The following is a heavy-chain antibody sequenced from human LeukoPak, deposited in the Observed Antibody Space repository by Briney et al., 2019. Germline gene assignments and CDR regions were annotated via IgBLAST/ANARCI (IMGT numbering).Heavy chain of an antibody. D-gene: IGHD3-10*01. V-gene: IGHV3-30*18. CDR3: AKDPAVVWFGSHPDY. J-gene: IGHJ4*02. CDR2: ISYDGSNK. CDR1: GFTFSSYG. Sequence: PGGSLRLSCAASGFTFSSYGMHWVRQAPGKGLEWVAVISYDGSNKYYADSVKGRFTISRDNSKNTLYLQMNSLRAKDTAVYYCAKDPAVVWFGSHPDYWGQGTLVTVSS.